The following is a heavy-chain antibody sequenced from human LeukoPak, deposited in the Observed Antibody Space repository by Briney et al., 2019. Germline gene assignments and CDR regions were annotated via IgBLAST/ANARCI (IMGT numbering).Heavy chain of an antibody. CDR1: GFPVNKYQ. V-gene: IGHV3-48*03. CDR2: VNAGATST. D-gene: IGHD2-21*02. J-gene: IGHJ4*02. Sequence: GGSLRRSCSASGFPVNKYQIHWLRQAPGQGREGISYVNAGATSTTYTDSGRGPFTIAIDNTQDSVDLQMKSLKDEATAYYACVRGRLLRSAKYFDSWGQGALVTVSS. CDR3: VRGRLLRSAKYFDS.